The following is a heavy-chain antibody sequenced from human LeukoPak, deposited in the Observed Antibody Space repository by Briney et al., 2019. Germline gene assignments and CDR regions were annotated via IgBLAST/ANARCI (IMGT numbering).Heavy chain of an antibody. J-gene: IGHJ4*02. CDR1: GFTFSSYW. Sequence: GGSLRLSCAASGFTFSSYWMSWVRQAPGKGLEWVANIKQDGSEKYYVDSVKGRFTISRDNAKNSLYLQMNSLRAEDTAIYYCARETWGVSFDYWGQGTLVTVSS. CDR3: ARETWGVSFDY. V-gene: IGHV3-7*01. CDR2: IKQDGSEK. D-gene: IGHD3-16*01.